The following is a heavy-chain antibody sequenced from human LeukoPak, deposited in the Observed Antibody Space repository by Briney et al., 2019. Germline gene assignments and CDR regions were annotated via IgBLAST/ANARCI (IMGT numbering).Heavy chain of an antibody. J-gene: IGHJ3*02. V-gene: IGHV4-38-2*01. CDR1: GYSISSGYY. D-gene: IGHD2-15*01. CDR2: IYHSGST. Sequence: SETLFLTCAVSGYSISSGYYWGWIRQPPGKGLEWIGSIYHSGSTYYNPSLKSRVTISVDTSKNQFSLKLSSVTAADTAVYYCARRVDEAFDIWGQGTMVTVSS. CDR3: ARRVDEAFDI.